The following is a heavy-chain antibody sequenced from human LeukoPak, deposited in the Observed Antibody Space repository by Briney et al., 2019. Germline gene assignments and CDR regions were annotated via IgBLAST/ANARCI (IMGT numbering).Heavy chain of an antibody. CDR3: ATQRGSYLWGTDFDY. D-gene: IGHD3-16*01. V-gene: IGHV1-2*02. J-gene: IGHJ4*02. CDR1: GYTFTGYY. Sequence: ASVKVSCKASGYTFTGYYMHWVRQAPGQGLEWTGWINPNSGDTKFAREFQGRVTMTRDTSISTAYMGLSRLRSDDTAVYYCATQRGSYLWGTDFDYWGQGTLVTVSS. CDR2: INPNSGDT.